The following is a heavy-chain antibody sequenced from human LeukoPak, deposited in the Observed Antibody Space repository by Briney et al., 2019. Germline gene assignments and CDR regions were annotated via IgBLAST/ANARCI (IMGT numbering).Heavy chain of an antibody. Sequence: SETLSLTCTVSGGSISSYYWSWIRQPAGKRLEWIGRISSSGSTNYNPSLKSRVTMSVDSSKNQFSLILISVTAADTAVYYCARSSSGYSSGWYYDYWGQGTLVTVSS. CDR1: GGSISSYY. CDR3: ARSSSGYSSGWYYDY. D-gene: IGHD6-19*01. V-gene: IGHV4-4*07. CDR2: ISSSGST. J-gene: IGHJ4*02.